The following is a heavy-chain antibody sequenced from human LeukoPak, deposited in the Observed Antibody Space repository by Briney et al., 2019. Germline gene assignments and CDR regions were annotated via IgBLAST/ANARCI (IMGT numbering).Heavy chain of an antibody. V-gene: IGHV4-59*08. CDR1: GGSISNYY. J-gene: IGHJ4*02. CDR2: IYYSGST. Sequence: SETLSLTCTVSGGSISNYYWSWIRQPPGKGLEWIGYIYYSGSTNYNPSLKSRVTISVDTSKNQFSLKLSSVTAADTAVYYCARHKPPLVEMGNWGQGTLVTVSS. CDR3: ARHKPPLVEMGN. D-gene: IGHD6-6*01.